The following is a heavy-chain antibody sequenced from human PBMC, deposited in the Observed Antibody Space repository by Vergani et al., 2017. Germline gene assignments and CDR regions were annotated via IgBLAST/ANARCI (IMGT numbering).Heavy chain of an antibody. J-gene: IGHJ4*01. D-gene: IGHD2-15*01. CDR2: IKSDGRT. Sequence: VELLESGGGLAQPGGSLRVSCSASGFRVTTYYMSWVRQAPGKGLEWVSVIKSDGRTSYAESARGRFPISRDTSRNAVYLQMNILRVEDTGVYYCTRSECSGTTCYGHYFDLWGHGILVTVSS. CDR3: TRSECSGTTCYGHYFDL. CDR1: GFRVTTYY. V-gene: IGHV3-66*02.